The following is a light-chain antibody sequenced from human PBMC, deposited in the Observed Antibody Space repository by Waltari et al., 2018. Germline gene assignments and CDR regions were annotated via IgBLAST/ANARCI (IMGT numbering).Light chain of an antibody. CDR2: DVS. CDR1: SSDVGAYNY. Sequence: QSALTQPASGSGSPGQSITIPCTGTSSDVGAYNYVSWYQQHPGKAPKLMIFDVSNRPSGVSNRFSGSKSGNTASLTISGLQAEDEADYYCSSYISSSTLELFGGGTSLTVL. J-gene: IGLJ2*01. V-gene: IGLV2-14*03. CDR3: SSYISSSTLEL.